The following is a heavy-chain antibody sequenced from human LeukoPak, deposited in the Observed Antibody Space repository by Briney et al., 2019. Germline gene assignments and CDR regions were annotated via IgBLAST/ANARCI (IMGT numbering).Heavy chain of an antibody. V-gene: IGHV3-74*03. CDR3: VRDRVGPDY. J-gene: IGHJ4*02. D-gene: IGHD1-26*01. CDR1: GFTFSSAW. Sequence: GGSLRLSCAASGFTFSSAWMHWVRQGPGTGLVWVSRITDDGTTTYADSVKGRFTISRDNAKNTLYLQMNSLRAEDTAVYYCVRDRVGPDYWGQGTLVTASS. CDR2: ITDDGTT.